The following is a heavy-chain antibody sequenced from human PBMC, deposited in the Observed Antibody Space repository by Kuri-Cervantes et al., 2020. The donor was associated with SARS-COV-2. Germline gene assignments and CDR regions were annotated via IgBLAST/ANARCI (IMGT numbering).Heavy chain of an antibody. D-gene: IGHD2-21*01. J-gene: IGHJ4*02. CDR2: ISHDGKNK. CDR3: AKDRVGVQDF. Sequence: SLKISCAASGFTFSSYAMHWVRQAPGKGLEWVAVISHDGKNKKCIASGKGRFTISRDNSRNTLYLHMKSLRSEDTAMYYCAKDRVGVQDFWGLGTLVTVSS. V-gene: IGHV3-30*04. CDR1: GFTFSSYA.